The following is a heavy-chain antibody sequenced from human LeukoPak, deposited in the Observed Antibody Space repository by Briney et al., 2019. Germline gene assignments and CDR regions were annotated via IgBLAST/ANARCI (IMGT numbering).Heavy chain of an antibody. D-gene: IGHD3-3*01. Sequence: GASVKVSCKASGYTFTSYYMHWVRQAPGQGLEWMGIINPSGGSTSYAQKFQGRVTMTRDTSTSTVYMELSSLGSEDTAVYYCARAPTPIYDFWSGSFTATDYWGQGTLVTVSS. CDR1: GYTFTSYY. CDR3: ARAPTPIYDFWSGSFTATDY. V-gene: IGHV1-46*01. J-gene: IGHJ4*02. CDR2: INPSGGST.